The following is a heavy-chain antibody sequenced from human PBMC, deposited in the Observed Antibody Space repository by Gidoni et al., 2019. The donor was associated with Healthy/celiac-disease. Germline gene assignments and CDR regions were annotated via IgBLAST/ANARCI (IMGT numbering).Heavy chain of an antibody. J-gene: IGHJ5*02. V-gene: IGHV1-2*02. CDR2: INPNSGGT. Sequence: QVQLVQPGAEGKKPGASGKASCKVSGHTFNGYYMHWVRPAPGQGLEWMGWINPNSGGTNYAQKFQGRVTMTRDTSISTAYMELSRLRSDDTAVYYCASGPGDGDYVSPFDPWGQGTLVTVSS. D-gene: IGHD4-17*01. CDR1: GHTFNGYY. CDR3: ASGPGDGDYVSPFDP.